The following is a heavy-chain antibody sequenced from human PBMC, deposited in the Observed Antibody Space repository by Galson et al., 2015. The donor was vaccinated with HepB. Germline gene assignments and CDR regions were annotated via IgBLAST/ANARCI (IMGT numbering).Heavy chain of an antibody. V-gene: IGHV3-66*01. Sequence: SLRLSCAASGFTVSSNYMSWVRQAPGKGLEWVSVIYSGGTTYYADSVKGRFTISRDNSKNTLYLQMNSLRAEDTAVYYCARPARYYGSGSYYFEDVWGQETTVTVSS. CDR2: IYSGGTT. D-gene: IGHD3-10*01. CDR1: GFTVSSNY. J-gene: IGHJ6*02. CDR3: ARPARYYGSGSYYFEDV.